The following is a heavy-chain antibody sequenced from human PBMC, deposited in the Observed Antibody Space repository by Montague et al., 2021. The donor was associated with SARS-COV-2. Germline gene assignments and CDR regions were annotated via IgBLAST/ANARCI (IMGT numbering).Heavy chain of an antibody. Sequence: SETLSLTCSVSGASISSHYWSWIRQSPGKGLEWIGYIYYSGTTIYNPSLESRVTIPVDTSSNVFSLELRSVTAADTAIYYCARYEAVADAFDIWGQGTVVTVS. CDR3: ARYEAVADAFDI. D-gene: IGHD6-19*01. CDR2: IYYSGTT. J-gene: IGHJ3*02. V-gene: IGHV4-59*11. CDR1: GASISSHY.